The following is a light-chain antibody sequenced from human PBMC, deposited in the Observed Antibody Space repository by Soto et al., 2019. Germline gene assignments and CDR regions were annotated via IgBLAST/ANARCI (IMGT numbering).Light chain of an antibody. J-gene: IGLJ3*02. CDR2: DTS. CDR1: TGAVTGGHY. Sequence: QAVVTQDPSLTVSPGGTVTLTCGSNTGAVTGGHYPYWFQRKPGQAPRTLIYDTSNKHSWTPARFSGSLLGGKAALTLSGAQPEDEAEYYCLLSHGRARVFGGGTKLTVL. CDR3: LLSHGRARV. V-gene: IGLV7-46*01.